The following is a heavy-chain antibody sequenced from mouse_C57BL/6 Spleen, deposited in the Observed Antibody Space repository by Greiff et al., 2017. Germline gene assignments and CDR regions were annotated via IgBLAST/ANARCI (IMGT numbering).Heavy chain of an antibody. D-gene: IGHD2-4*01. CDR3: AINYDYPAWFAY. J-gene: IGHJ3*01. CDR1: GYTFTSYW. V-gene: IGHV1-74*01. Sequence: QVQLQQPGAELVKPGASVKVSCKASGYTFTSYWMHWVKQRPGQGLEWIGRIHPSDSATNYNTKFKGKATLTVDKSSSTAYMQLSSLSSEDSAVYYCAINYDYPAWFAYWGQGTLVTVSA. CDR2: IHPSDSAT.